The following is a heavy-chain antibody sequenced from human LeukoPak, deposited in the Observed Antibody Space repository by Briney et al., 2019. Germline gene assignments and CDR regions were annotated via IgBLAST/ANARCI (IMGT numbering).Heavy chain of an antibody. Sequence: GGSLRLSCAASGFTFSSYGMSWVRQAPGKGLEWVSVISGSGTNTYYADSVKGRFTISRDNPKNTMNLQMNSLRGEDTAVYYCAKGGGSSGRSYYSASWGQGPLVTVSS. CDR3: AKGGGSSGRSYYSAS. J-gene: IGHJ4*02. CDR1: GFTFSSYG. V-gene: IGHV3-23*01. D-gene: IGHD6-19*01. CDR2: ISGSGTNT.